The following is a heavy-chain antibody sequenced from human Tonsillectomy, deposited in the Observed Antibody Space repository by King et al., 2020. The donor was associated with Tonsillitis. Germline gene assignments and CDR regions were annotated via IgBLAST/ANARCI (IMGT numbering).Heavy chain of an antibody. CDR1: GFSFSSYG. CDR2: ISYDGRNK. Sequence: VQLVESGGGVVQPGRSLRLSCAASGFSFSSYGMYWVRQAPGKGLEWLAVISYDGRNKYYADSVKGRFTISRDNSKNTLDMQMNSLRVEDTAVYYCAKVVGGTKDDVLTVYSSFDRWGQGTLVTVSS. CDR3: AKVVGGTKDDVLTVYSSFDR. J-gene: IGHJ4*02. V-gene: IGHV3-30*18. D-gene: IGHD3-9*01.